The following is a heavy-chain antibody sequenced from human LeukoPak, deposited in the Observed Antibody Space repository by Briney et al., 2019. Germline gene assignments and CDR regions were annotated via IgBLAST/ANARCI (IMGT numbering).Heavy chain of an antibody. CDR3: TRCVTPRTYCYDY. Sequence: ASVKVSCKASGYTFTNYDINWVRQATGQGLEWMGWMNSNSGNTGYAQKFQGRVTITRNTSISTAYMELSSLRSEDTALYYCTRCVTPRTYCYDYWGQGTLVTVSS. V-gene: IGHV1-8*03. J-gene: IGHJ4*02. D-gene: IGHD4-23*01. CDR1: GYTFTNYD. CDR2: MNSNSGNT.